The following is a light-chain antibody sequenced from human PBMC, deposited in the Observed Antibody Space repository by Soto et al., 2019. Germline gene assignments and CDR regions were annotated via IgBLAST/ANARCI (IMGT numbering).Light chain of an antibody. CDR2: DTF. CDR3: LLSYTGPYA. J-gene: IGLJ1*01. Sequence: QAVVTQEPSLTVSPGGTVTLTCGSSTGTVTSGHYPYWFQQKPGQAPRTLIYDTFNKHSWTPARFSGSLLGGKAALTLSGAQPEDEADYYCLLSYTGPYAFGPGPNVTVL. V-gene: IGLV7-46*01. CDR1: TGTVTSGHY.